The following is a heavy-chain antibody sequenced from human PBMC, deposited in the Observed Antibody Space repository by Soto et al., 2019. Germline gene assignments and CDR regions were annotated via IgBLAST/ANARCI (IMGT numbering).Heavy chain of an antibody. V-gene: IGHV3-33*01. CDR1: GFTFSSYG. Sequence: GGSLRLSCAASGFTFSSYGMHWVRQAPGKGLEWVAVIWYDGSNKYYADSVKGGLTISRDNSKNTLYLQMNSLRAEDTAVYYCARADTVTGYYYYYMDVWGKGTTVTVSS. CDR2: IWYDGSNK. J-gene: IGHJ6*03. D-gene: IGHD4-4*01. CDR3: ARADTVTGYYYYYMDV.